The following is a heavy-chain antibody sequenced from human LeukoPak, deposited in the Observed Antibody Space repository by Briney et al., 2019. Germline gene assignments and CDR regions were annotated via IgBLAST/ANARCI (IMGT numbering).Heavy chain of an antibody. Sequence: GGSLRLSCAASGFTFSSYAMSWVRRAPGKGLEWVSAISGSGGSTYYADSVKGRFTISRDNSKNTLYLQMNSLRAEDTAVYYCAKAYVDSSGWYDGDYWGQGTLVTVSS. CDR3: AKAYVDSSGWYDGDY. CDR2: ISGSGGST. D-gene: IGHD6-19*01. CDR1: GFTFSSYA. J-gene: IGHJ4*02. V-gene: IGHV3-23*01.